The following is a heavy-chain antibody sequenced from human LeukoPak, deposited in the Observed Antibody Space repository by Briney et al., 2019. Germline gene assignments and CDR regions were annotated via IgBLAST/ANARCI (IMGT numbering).Heavy chain of an antibody. V-gene: IGHV4-59*01. CDR2: IYYSGGT. CDR1: GGSFGCDY. CDR3: ARGGYYGSGNAFRFVP. Sequence: SETLPLTCAFDGGSFGCDYWRWSRQPPRRGLEWMGYIYYSGGTNYDPSLKSRVTLSGDTSKNAVSLKLRSVPPADTAVYCCARGGYYGSGNAFRFVPWGQGTLVTVSS. D-gene: IGHD3-10*01. J-gene: IGHJ5*02.